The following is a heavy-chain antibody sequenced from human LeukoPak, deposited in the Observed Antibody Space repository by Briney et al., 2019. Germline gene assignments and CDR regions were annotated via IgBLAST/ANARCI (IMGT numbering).Heavy chain of an antibody. D-gene: IGHD1-26*01. CDR3: VRVRVGSGAFDI. CDR1: GFTFSSYA. J-gene: IGHJ3*02. V-gene: IGHV3-13*01. Sequence: GGSLRLSCAASGFTFSSYAMSWVRQAPGKGLEWVSGITTAADTYYAGSVKGRFTISREDARNLLFLQMNSLRAGDTAVYYCVRVRVGSGAFDIWGQGTMVTVSS. CDR2: ITTAADT.